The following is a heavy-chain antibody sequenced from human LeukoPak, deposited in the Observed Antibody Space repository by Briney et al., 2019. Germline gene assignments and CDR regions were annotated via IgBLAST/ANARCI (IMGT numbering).Heavy chain of an antibody. D-gene: IGHD6-19*01. J-gene: IGHJ4*02. CDR1: GFTFSSYF. V-gene: IGHV3-74*03. CDR2: VSNDGTYT. CDR3: AKKRDGSGWVELDY. Sequence: PGGSLRLSCAASGFTFSSYFMHWVRQAPGKGLVRVSRVSNDGTYTEYADSVKGRFTISRDNAKDTLYLQVNSLRAEDTAVYYCAKKRDGSGWVELDYWGQGTLVTVSS.